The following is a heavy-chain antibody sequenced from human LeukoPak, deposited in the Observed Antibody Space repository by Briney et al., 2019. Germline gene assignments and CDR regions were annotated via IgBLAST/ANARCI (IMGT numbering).Heavy chain of an antibody. CDR3: AKGGTDFYYYGLDV. CDR2: ISNNGGYT. V-gene: IGHV3-23*01. CDR1: GFTFSSSA. J-gene: IGHJ6*02. D-gene: IGHD3-16*01. Sequence: GGSLRLSCAASGFTFSSSAMSWVRQAPGKGLEWVSAISNNGGYTYYADSVQGRFTISRDNSKNTLYLQMHSLRVEDTARYYCAKGGTDFYYYGLDVWGQGTTVTVSS.